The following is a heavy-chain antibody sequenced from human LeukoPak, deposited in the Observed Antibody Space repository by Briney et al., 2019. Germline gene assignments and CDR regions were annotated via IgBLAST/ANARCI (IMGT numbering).Heavy chain of an antibody. V-gene: IGHV3-7*01. Sequence: PGGSLRLSCAASGFTFSSYWMSWVRQAPGKGLEWVANIKQDGSEKYYVDSVKGRFTISRDNAKNSLYLQMNSLRAEDTAVYYCARGVSTVTTKYYFDHWGQGTLVTVSS. CDR2: IKQDGSEK. CDR1: GFTFSSYW. J-gene: IGHJ4*02. CDR3: ARGVSTVTTKYYFDH. D-gene: IGHD4-17*01.